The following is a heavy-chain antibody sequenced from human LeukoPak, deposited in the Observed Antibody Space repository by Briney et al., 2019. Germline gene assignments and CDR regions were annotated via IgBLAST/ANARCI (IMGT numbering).Heavy chain of an antibody. Sequence: GGSLRLSCAASGFTLSSYAMTWVRQAPGKGLAWVSSISKSDGSTYYADSVKGRFTISRDNSKNTVYLHMDSLRVEDTAIYYCARGALIPDFRGQGTLVTVSS. J-gene: IGHJ4*02. CDR3: ARGALIPDF. CDR2: ISKSDGST. V-gene: IGHV3-23*01. CDR1: GFTLSSYA. D-gene: IGHD2-21*01.